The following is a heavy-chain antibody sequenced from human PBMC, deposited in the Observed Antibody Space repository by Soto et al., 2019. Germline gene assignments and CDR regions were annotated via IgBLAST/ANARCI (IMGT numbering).Heavy chain of an antibody. V-gene: IGHV3-21*06. CDR1: GFTFTRYS. J-gene: IGHJ4*02. CDR2: ISSTTNYI. Sequence: TGGSLRLSCAASGFTFTRYSMNWVRQAPGKGLEWVSSISSTTNYIYYGDSMKGRFIISRDNAKNSLYLEMNSLRAEDTAVYYCARESEDLTSNFDYWGQGTLVTVSS. CDR3: ARESEDLTSNFDY.